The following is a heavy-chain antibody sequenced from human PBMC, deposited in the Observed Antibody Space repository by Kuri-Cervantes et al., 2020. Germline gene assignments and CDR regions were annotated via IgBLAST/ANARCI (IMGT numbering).Heavy chain of an antibody. CDR1: GFTVSSNY. CDR2: ISGGGIST. V-gene: IGHV3-23*01. Sequence: GESLKISCAASGFTVSSNYMSWVRQAPGKGLEWVGSISGGGISTYYADSVKGRFTISRDNSKSTLYLQMNSLRAEDTAVYYCAKVRPSETYYGAFDFWGQGTVVTVSS. D-gene: IGHD3-16*01. J-gene: IGHJ3*01. CDR3: AKVRPSETYYGAFDF.